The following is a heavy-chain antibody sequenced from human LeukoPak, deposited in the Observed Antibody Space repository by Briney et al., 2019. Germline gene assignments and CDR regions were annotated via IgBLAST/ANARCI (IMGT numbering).Heavy chain of an antibody. J-gene: IGHJ4*02. CDR3: ARAIDWGYCSGGSCYGY. Sequence: ASVKVSCKASGYTFTSYYMHWVRQAPGQGLEWMGIINPSGGSTSYAQKFQGRVTMTRDTSTSTVYMELSSLRSEDTAVYYCARAIDWGYCSGGSCYGYWGQGTLVTVSS. CDR2: INPSGGST. V-gene: IGHV1-46*01. CDR1: GYTFTSYY. D-gene: IGHD2-15*01.